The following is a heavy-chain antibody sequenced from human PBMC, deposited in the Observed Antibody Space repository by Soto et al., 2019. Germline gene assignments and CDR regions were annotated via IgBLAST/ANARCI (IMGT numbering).Heavy chain of an antibody. CDR2: ISAYNGNT. CDR1: DYTFISYG. J-gene: IGHJ3*02. Sequence: ASVKVSCKASDYTFISYGISWVRQAPGQGLEWMGWISAYNGNTNYAQKLQGRVTMTTDTSTSTAYMELRSLRSDDTAVYYCARERYSNNWYAFDIWGQGTMVTVSS. D-gene: IGHD6-13*01. V-gene: IGHV1-18*04. CDR3: ARERYSNNWYAFDI.